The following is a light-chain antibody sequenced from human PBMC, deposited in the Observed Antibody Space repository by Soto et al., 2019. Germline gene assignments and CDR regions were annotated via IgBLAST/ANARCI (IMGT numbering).Light chain of an antibody. V-gene: IGKV1-5*03. CDR2: KAS. CDR3: QHYNSYSEA. CDR1: QTISSW. J-gene: IGKJ1*01. Sequence: DIQMTQSPSTLSESLGERVTMTCRASQTISSWFAWYQQKPGNAPKLLISKASTLKSGVPSRFSGSGSGTEFTLTISSLQPDDFATYYCQHYNSYSEAFGQGTKVDI.